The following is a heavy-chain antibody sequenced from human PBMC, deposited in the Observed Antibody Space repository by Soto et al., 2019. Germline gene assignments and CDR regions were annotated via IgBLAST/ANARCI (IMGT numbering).Heavy chain of an antibody. J-gene: IGHJ6*02. V-gene: IGHV3-30*18. CDR2: ISFDGIKK. CDR1: GFTFRNYD. CDR3: AKPIVAAGYYGIDV. D-gene: IGHD6-13*01. Sequence: QVQLVEFGGGVVQPGRSLRLSCAASGFTFRNYDMHWVRQAPGKGLEWMGVISFDGIKKYYADSVKGRFTISRDSSKNKLYLQMNSLRPEDTAVYYCAKPIVAAGYYGIDVWGQGTTVTVSS.